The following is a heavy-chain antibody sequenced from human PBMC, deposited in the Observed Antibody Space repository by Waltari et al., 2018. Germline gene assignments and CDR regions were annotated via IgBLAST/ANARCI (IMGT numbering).Heavy chain of an antibody. D-gene: IGHD2-21*02. V-gene: IGHV3-7*04. CDR2: IKQDGGEK. CDR3: ARGVTTVEC. J-gene: IGHJ4*02. CDR1: GFTFSNSW. Sequence: EVQLVESGGGWVQPGGSMRLSGSGSGFTFSNSWMSWVRQAPGKGLEWVASIKQDGGEKYYVDSMKGRFTISRDNDNNSLFLQMDSLRVEDTAVYYCARGVTTVECWGQGALVTVSS.